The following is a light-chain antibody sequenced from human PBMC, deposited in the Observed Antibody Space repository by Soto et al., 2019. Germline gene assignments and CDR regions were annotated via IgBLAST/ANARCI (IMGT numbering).Light chain of an antibody. CDR3: QHYVSPPIT. CDR2: GAS. Sequence: EIVLTQSPGTLFLSPGERATLSCRASQSVSSNLAWYQQRPGQAPRLLVYGASSRATGISDRFSGSGSGTDFTLTISRLEPEDFAVYYCQHYVSPPITFGQGTRLGIK. J-gene: IGKJ5*01. V-gene: IGKV3-20*01. CDR1: QSVSSN.